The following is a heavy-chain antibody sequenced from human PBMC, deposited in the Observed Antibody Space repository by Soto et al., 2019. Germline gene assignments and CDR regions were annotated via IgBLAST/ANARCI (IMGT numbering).Heavy chain of an antibody. CDR3: ARDSGPRDYVWGSYRYPHVSYFDY. CDR2: ISAYNGNT. J-gene: IGHJ4*02. Sequence: ASVRVSCKASGYTFTSYGISWVRQAPGQGLEWMGWISAYNGNTNYAQKLQGRVTMTTDTSTSTAYMELRSLRSDDTAVYYCARDSGPRDYVWGSYRYPHVSYFDYWGQGTLVTVSS. CDR1: GYTFTSYG. V-gene: IGHV1-18*01. D-gene: IGHD3-16*02.